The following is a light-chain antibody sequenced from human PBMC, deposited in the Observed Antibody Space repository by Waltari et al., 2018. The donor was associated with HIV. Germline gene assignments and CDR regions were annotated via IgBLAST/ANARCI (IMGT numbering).Light chain of an antibody. J-gene: IGLJ2*01. Sequence: QSALTQPASVSGSPGQSITISCTGTSSDVGGSNLVSWYQKHPGKPPNLMIYEASKRPSGVSNRFSGSKSGNTASLTISGLQAEDEADYYCCAYAGSTTYVIFGGGTKLTVL. CDR1: SSDVGGSNL. CDR2: EAS. CDR3: CAYAGSTTYVI. V-gene: IGLV2-23*01.